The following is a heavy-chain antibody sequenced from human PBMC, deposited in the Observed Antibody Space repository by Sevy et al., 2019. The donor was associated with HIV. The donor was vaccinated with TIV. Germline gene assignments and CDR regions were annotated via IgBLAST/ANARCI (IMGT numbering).Heavy chain of an antibody. CDR3: ARRPDLGEVIPTGVMDV. Sequence: GGSLRLSCVASGFTFNSYAMSWVRQAPGKGLQWISVISGSGGTTFYADSVKGRFTISRDNSRNTVFLQMNSLRAEDTAAYYCARRPDLGEVIPTGVMDVWGQGTTVTVS. CDR2: ISGSGGTT. V-gene: IGHV3-23*01. D-gene: IGHD3-3*01. J-gene: IGHJ6*02. CDR1: GFTFNSYA.